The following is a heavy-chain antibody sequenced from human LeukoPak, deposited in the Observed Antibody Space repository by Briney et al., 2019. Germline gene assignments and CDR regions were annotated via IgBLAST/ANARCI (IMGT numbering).Heavy chain of an antibody. CDR2: IIPILGIA. CDR3: ARGPMGVMASYGMDV. Sequence: SVKVSCKASGGTFSSYAISWVRQAPGQGLEWMGRIIPILGIANYAQKFQGRVTITADKSTSTAYMELSSLRSEDTAVYYCARGPMGVMASYGMDVWGQGTTVTVSS. D-gene: IGHD3-16*01. CDR1: GGTFSSYA. V-gene: IGHV1-69*04. J-gene: IGHJ6*02.